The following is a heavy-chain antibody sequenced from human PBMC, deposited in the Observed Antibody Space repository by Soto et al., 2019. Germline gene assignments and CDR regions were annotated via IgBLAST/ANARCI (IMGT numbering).Heavy chain of an antibody. D-gene: IGHD3-22*01. V-gene: IGHV4-61*08. Sequence: PLETLSLTCTVSGCSISSGDYYLSWIRQPPGKGLEWIGYIYYSGSTNYNPSLKSRVTISVDTSKNQFSLKLSSVTAADTAVYYCARAYYYDSSGYYSFLDYWGQGTLVTVSS. J-gene: IGHJ4*02. CDR3: ARAYYYDSSGYYSFLDY. CDR1: GCSISSGDYY. CDR2: IYYSGST.